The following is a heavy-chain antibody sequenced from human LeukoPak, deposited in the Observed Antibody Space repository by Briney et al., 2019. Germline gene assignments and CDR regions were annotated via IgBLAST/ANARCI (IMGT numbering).Heavy chain of an antibody. CDR1: GFTFSSYW. J-gene: IGHJ6*03. CDR2: IKQDGSEK. Sequence: GGPLRLSCAASGFTFSSYWMSWVRQAPGKGLEWVANIKQDGSEKYYVDSVKGRFTISRDNAKNSLYLQMNSLRAEDTAVYYCARDGVDSSSWYYYYMDVWGKGTTVTVSS. CDR3: ARDGVDSSSWYYYYMDV. V-gene: IGHV3-7*01. D-gene: IGHD6-13*01.